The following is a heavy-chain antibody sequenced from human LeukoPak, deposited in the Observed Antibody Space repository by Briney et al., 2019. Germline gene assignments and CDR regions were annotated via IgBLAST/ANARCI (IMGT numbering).Heavy chain of an antibody. Sequence: GGSLRLSCAASGFTFSSYAMSWVRQAPGKGLEWVANIKQDGSEKQYVDSVKGRFAISRDNAKKSLYLQINTLRAEDTAVYYCVRGPHIAATSYWGQGTLVTVSS. CDR2: IKQDGSEK. CDR1: GFTFSSYA. J-gene: IGHJ4*02. CDR3: VRGPHIAATSY. D-gene: IGHD6-25*01. V-gene: IGHV3-7*03.